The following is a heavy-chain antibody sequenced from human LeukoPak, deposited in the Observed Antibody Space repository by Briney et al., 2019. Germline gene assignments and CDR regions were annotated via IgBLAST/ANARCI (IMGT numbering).Heavy chain of an antibody. CDR1: GGSFSGYY. CDR3: ARGKGGRSDSSGYYPN. J-gene: IGHJ4*02. Sequence: PSETPSLTCAVYGGSFSGYYWSWIRQPPGKGLEWIGEINHSGSTNYNPSLKSRVTISVDTSKNQFSLKLSSVTAADTAVYYCARGKGGRSDSSGYYPNWGQGTLVTVSS. CDR2: INHSGST. D-gene: IGHD3-22*01. V-gene: IGHV4-34*01.